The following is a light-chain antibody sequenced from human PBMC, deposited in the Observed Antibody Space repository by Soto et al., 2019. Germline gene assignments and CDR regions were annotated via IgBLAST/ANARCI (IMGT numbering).Light chain of an antibody. J-gene: IGKJ1*01. V-gene: IGKV3-15*01. CDR2: GAS. CDR3: QQYKNWPWT. CDR1: QSVSSN. Sequence: EIVMTQSPATLSVSPGERANLSCRASQSVSSNLAWYQQKPGQAPRLLIYGASTRATGIPARFSGSGSGTEFTLTISSLQSEDFAVDYCQQYKNWPWTFGQGTKVEIQ.